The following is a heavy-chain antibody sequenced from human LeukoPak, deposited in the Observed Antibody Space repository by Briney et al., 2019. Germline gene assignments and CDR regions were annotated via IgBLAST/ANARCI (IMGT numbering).Heavy chain of an antibody. Sequence: VGSLRLSCAASGFTFSSYAMSWVRQAPGKGLEWDSAISGSGGSTYYADSVKGRFTISRDNSKNTLYLQMNSLRAEDTAVYYCAKFSFLTVIVAHFDYRGQGTLVTVSS. CDR1: GFTFSSYA. J-gene: IGHJ4*02. V-gene: IGHV3-23*01. D-gene: IGHD3-22*01. CDR2: ISGSGGST. CDR3: AKFSFLTVIVAHFDY.